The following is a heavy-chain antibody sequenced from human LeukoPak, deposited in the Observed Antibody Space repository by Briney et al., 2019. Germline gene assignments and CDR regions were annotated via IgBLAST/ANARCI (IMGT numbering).Heavy chain of an antibody. CDR1: GGSISSYY. J-gene: IGHJ4*02. CDR2: IYYSGST. CDR3: ARRAWNYAFIDY. V-gene: IGHV4-59*08. D-gene: IGHD1-7*01. Sequence: PSETLSLTCTVSGGSISSYYWSWIRQPPGKGLEWIGYIYYSGSTNYNPSLKSRVTISVDTSKNQFSLKLSSVTAADTAVYYRARRAWNYAFIDYWGQGTLVTVSS.